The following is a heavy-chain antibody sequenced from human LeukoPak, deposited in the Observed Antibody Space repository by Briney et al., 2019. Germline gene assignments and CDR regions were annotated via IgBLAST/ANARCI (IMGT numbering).Heavy chain of an antibody. CDR2: INWNSGTT. CDR3: AKADCGADCPTCDF. D-gene: IGHD2-21*02. V-gene: IGHV3-9*01. Sequence: GGSLRLSCAASGFTFDDYAMHWVRQAPGKGLEWVSGINWNSGTTGYADSVKGRFTISRDNAKNSLYLQMNSLRGEDTALYYCAKADCGADCPTCDFWGQGTLVTVSS. CDR1: GFTFDDYA. J-gene: IGHJ4*02.